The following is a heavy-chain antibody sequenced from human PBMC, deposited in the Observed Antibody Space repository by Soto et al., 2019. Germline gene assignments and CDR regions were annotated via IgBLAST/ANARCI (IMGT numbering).Heavy chain of an antibody. D-gene: IGHD3-22*01. CDR1: GYTFTSYG. CDR3: ARGPIMNYYDSSGYWFEP. V-gene: IGHV1-18*01. CDR2: ISAYNGNT. Sequence: GASVKVSCKASGYTFTSYGISWVRQAPGQGLEWMGWISAYNGNTNYAQKLQGRVTMTTDTSTSTAYMELRSLRSDDTAVYYCARGPIMNYYDSSGYWFEPWGQGTLVTVSS. J-gene: IGHJ5*02.